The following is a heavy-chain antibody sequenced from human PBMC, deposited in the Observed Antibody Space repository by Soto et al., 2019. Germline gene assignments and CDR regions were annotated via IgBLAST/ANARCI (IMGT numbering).Heavy chain of an antibody. CDR3: TTGSLIRIWGSYCLDY. V-gene: IGHV3-15*01. Sequence: EVQLVESGGGLVKPGGSLRLSCAASGFTFSNAWMSWVRQAPGKGLEWVGRIKSKTDGGTTDYAAPVKGRFTISRDESKNTLYLQMNSLKTEDTAVYYCTTGSLIRIWGSYCLDYWGQGTLVTVSS. CDR1: GFTFSNAW. CDR2: IKSKTDGGTT. D-gene: IGHD3-16*01. J-gene: IGHJ4*02.